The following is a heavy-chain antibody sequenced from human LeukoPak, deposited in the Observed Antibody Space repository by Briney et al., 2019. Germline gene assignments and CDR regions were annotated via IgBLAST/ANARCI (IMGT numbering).Heavy chain of an antibody. V-gene: IGHV3-11*01. J-gene: IGHJ4*02. CDR1: GFIFGGHY. Sequence: GGSLRLSCAASGFIFGGHYMSWMRQAPGKGPEWLSYISGNGGDIAYADSVKGRFTISRDNAKNSLHLQMNSLRGEDTAVYHCVRHAGRAGGQWGQGTLIAVSS. CDR2: ISGNGGDI. CDR3: VRHAGRAGGQ. D-gene: IGHD3-10*01.